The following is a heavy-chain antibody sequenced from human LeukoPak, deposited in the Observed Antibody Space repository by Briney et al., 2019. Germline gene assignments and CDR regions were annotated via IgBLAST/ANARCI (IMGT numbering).Heavy chain of an antibody. V-gene: IGHV1-2*02. CDR2: SNPSSGGT. CDR3: ARVWLDSSSWWKGAFDS. Sequence: GSSVTVSRKSSGYTFTCYYIHWVRQAPAQGLEWMGLSNPSSGGTNYAQKFQGRVTMTRDTSITTAYMELSRLRSDDTAVYYCARVWLDSSSWWKGAFDSWGQGTLVTVSS. J-gene: IGHJ4*02. CDR1: GYTFTCYY. D-gene: IGHD6-13*01.